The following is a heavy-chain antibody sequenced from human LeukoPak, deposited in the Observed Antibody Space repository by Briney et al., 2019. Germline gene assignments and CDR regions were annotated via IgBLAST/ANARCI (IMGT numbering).Heavy chain of an antibody. D-gene: IGHD1-1*01. CDR2: IGIDSGNT. Sequence: GGSLRLSCTASGFPFIEYSMNWVRQVPGKGLEWIAYIGIDSGNTKYADSVRGRFTISADKAKNSLYLQVNGLRVEDTAVYYCARDHNYAFDNWGQGTLVSVAS. CDR1: GFPFIEYS. J-gene: IGHJ4*02. V-gene: IGHV3-48*01. CDR3: ARDHNYAFDN.